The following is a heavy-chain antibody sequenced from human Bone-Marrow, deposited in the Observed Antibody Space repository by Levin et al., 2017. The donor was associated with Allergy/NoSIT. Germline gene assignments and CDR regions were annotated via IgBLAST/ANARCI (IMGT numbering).Heavy chain of an antibody. Sequence: GGSLRLSCEASGFPLNNYGMTWVRQAPGKGLEWVSTICGNCETKKYADSVKGRFTISTDSSKNTLYLEMNSLRAEDTAGYYCAKDVSWRPYGEPYNFVAAWGQGTLVTVSS. J-gene: IGHJ5*02. CDR2: ICGNCETK. CDR1: GFPLNNYG. CDR3: AKDVSWRPYGEPYNFVAA. V-gene: IGHV3-23*01. D-gene: IGHD1-1*01.